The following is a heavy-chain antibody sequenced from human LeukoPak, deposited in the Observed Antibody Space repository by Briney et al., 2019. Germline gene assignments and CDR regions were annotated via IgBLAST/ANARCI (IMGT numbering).Heavy chain of an antibody. CDR3: AKAGGQDIADYYGMDV. Sequence: PGGSLRLSCAASGFTFNSYAMSWVRQAPGKGLEWVSAISASGGTTYYADSVKGRFTISRDNSKNTLYLQMNSLRVDDMAVYYCAKAGGQDIADYYGMDVWGQGTTVTVSS. D-gene: IGHD2-15*01. CDR2: ISASGGTT. CDR1: GFTFNSYA. V-gene: IGHV3-23*01. J-gene: IGHJ6*02.